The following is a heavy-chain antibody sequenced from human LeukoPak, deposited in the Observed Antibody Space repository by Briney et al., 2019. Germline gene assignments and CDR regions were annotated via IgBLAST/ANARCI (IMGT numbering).Heavy chain of an antibody. CDR3: ARDPNGDYIGAFEF. J-gene: IGHJ3*01. D-gene: IGHD4-17*01. Sequence: TGGSLRLSCEASGFTFSRYAMIWVRQAPGKGLEWVSAISTSATQYADSVKGRFTISRDSSKNTLYLQMNSLRAEDTAVYYCARDPNGDYIGAFEFWGQGTMVTVSS. V-gene: IGHV3-23*01. CDR1: GFTFSRYA. CDR2: ISTSAT.